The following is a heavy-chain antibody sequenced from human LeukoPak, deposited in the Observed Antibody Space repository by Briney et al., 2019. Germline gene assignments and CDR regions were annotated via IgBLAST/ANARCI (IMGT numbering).Heavy chain of an antibody. CDR3: ARDRTLDY. CDR1: GFTFSTSW. V-gene: IGHV3-74*01. CDR2: INGDGSST. J-gene: IGHJ4*02. Sequence: PGGSLRLSCAASGFTFSTSWMHWVRQAPGKGLVWVSLINGDGSSTTYADSVEGRFTISSDNAKNTLYLQMNSLRAEDTAVYYCARDRTLDYWGRGTLVTVSS.